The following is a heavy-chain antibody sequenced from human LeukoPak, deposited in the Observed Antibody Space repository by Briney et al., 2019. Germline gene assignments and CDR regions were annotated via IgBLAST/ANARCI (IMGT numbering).Heavy chain of an antibody. D-gene: IGHD3-16*01. Sequence: GGSLRLSCEGSGFNLSTYWMSWVRQAPGKGLEWVANIKQDGTEMYYVDSVKGRFTISRDNAKNSLYLQMNTLRGEDTAVYYCTRGGGGRYFDYWGQGALVSVSS. CDR2: IKQDGTEM. CDR3: TRGGGGRYFDY. CDR1: GFNLSTYW. J-gene: IGHJ4*02. V-gene: IGHV3-7*04.